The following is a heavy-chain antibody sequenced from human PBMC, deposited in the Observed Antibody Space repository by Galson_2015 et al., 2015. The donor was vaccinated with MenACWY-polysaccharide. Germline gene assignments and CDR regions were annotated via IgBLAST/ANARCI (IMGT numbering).Heavy chain of an antibody. D-gene: IGHD3-22*01. CDR3: ARLLYDRSGYYWFDY. CDR2: VFYSGST. J-gene: IGHJ4*02. Sequence: SETLSLTCAVSGGSISSSNYYWGWIRQPPGKGLEWIGSVFYSGSTYHNPSFKSRITTSVDTSKNQFSLKLRSVTAADTAVYYCARLLYDRSGYYWFDYWGQGTLVTVSS. CDR1: GGSISSSNYY. V-gene: IGHV4-39*01.